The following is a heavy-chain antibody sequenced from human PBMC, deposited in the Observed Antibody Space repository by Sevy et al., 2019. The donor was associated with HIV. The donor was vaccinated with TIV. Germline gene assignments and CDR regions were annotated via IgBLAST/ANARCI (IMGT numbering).Heavy chain of an antibody. V-gene: IGHV3-33*08. CDR3: ASDRGLGYCSSTSCGIDY. CDR2: IWYDGSNK. CDR1: GFTFSSYG. Sequence: GGSLRLSCAASGFTFSSYGMHWVRQAPGKGLEWVAVIWYDGSNKYYADSVKGRFTISRDNSKNTLYLQMNCLRAEDTAVYYCASDRGLGYCSSTSCGIDYWGQGTLVTVSS. J-gene: IGHJ4*02. D-gene: IGHD2-2*01.